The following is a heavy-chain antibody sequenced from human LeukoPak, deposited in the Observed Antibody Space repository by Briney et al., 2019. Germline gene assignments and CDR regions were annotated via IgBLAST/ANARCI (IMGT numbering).Heavy chain of an antibody. CDR1: GGSFSGYY. V-gene: IGHV4-34*01. CDR2: INHSGST. D-gene: IGHD6-13*01. Sequence: PSETLSLTCAVYGGSFSGYYWSWIRQPPGKGLEWIGEINHSGSTNYNPSLKSRVTLSVDKSKNQFSLKLSSVTAADTAVYYCARGRIAAAGCDYWGQGTLVTVSS. J-gene: IGHJ4*02. CDR3: ARGRIAAAGCDY.